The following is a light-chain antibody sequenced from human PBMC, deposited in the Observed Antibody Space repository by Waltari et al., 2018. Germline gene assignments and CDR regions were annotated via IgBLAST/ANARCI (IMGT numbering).Light chain of an antibody. CDR3: QQRSNWPPRIT. J-gene: IGKJ5*01. CDR1: QSVSSY. V-gene: IGKV3-11*01. Sequence: EIVLTQSPATLSLSPGERATLSCRASQSVSSYLALYQQKPGQAPRLPIYDAANRATGIPARFSGSGSGTDFTLTISSLEPEDFAVYYCQQRSNWPPRITFGQGTRLEIK. CDR2: DAA.